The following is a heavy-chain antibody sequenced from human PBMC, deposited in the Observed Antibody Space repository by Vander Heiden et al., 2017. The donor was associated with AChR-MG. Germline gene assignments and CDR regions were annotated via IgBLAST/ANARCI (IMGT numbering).Heavy chain of an antibody. J-gene: IGHJ2*01. V-gene: IGHV4-59*08. CDR3: ARQRIYWYFDL. CDR2: IYYSGST. Sequence: QVQLQESGPGLVKPSETLSLTCPVSGCSISSYYWSWIRQPPGKGLEWIGYIYYSGSTNYNPSLKSRVTISVDTSKNQFSLKLSSVTAADTAVYYCARQRIYWYFDLWGRGTLVTVSS. CDR1: GCSISSYY.